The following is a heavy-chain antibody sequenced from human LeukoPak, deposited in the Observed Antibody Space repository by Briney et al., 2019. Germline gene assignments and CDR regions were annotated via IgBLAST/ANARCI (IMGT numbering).Heavy chain of an antibody. J-gene: IGHJ6*02. V-gene: IGHV3-11*01. CDR3: ASGDSVTSPGGYYYGMDV. CDR1: GFTFRDYY. Sequence: GGSLRLSCAASGFTFRDYYMSWIRQAPGKGLEWVSYISSSGSTIYYADSVKGRFTISRDNAKNSLYLQMNSLRAEDTAVYYCASGDSVTSPGGYYYGMDVWGQGTTVTVSS. CDR2: ISSSGSTI. D-gene: IGHD2-2*01.